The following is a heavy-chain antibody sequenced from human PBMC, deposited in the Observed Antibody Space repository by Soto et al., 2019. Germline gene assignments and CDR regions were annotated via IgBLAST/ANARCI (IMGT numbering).Heavy chain of an antibody. CDR3: ARVLRTLMAPHQYSSPPGMDV. V-gene: IGHV1-46*01. Sequence: GASVKVSCKASGYTFTSYYMHWVRQAPGQGLEWMGIINPSGGSTSYAQKFQGRVTMTRDTSTSTVYMELSSLRSEDTAVYYCARVLRTLMAPHQYSSPPGMDVWGQGTTVTVSS. CDR2: INPSGGST. CDR1: GYTFTSYY. J-gene: IGHJ6*02. D-gene: IGHD6-6*01.